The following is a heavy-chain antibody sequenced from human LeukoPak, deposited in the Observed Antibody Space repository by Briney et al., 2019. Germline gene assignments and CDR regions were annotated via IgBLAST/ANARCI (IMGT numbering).Heavy chain of an antibody. D-gene: IGHD3-16*01. V-gene: IGHV4-34*01. CDR3: ARGKDDYVWGSHPRDFDY. CDR2: INHSGST. Sequence: SETLSLTCAVYGGSFSGYYWSWIRQPPGKGLEWIGEINHSGSTNYNPSLTSRATISVDTSKNQFSLKLSSVTAGETAVYYCARGKDDYVWGSHPRDFDYWGQGTLVTVSS. CDR1: GGSFSGYY. J-gene: IGHJ4*02.